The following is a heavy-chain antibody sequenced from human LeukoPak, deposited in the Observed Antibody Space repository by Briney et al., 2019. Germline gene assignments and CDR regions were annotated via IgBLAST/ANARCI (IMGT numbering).Heavy chain of an antibody. D-gene: IGHD2-15*01. J-gene: IGHJ5*02. V-gene: IGHV3-21*01. Sequence: GGSLRLSCAASGFTFSSYSMNWVRQAPGKGLEWVSSISSSSSYIYYEDSVKGRFTISRDNAKNSLYLQMNSLRAEDTAVYYCARDFIYCSGGSCYPTWGQGTLVTVSS. CDR1: GFTFSSYS. CDR2: ISSSSSYI. CDR3: ARDFIYCSGGSCYPT.